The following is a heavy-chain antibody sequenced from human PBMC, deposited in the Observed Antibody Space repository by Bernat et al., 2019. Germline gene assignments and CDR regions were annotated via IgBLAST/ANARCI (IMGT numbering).Heavy chain of an antibody. CDR2: IYYSGST. Sequence: QLQLQESGPGLVKPSETLSLTCTVSGGSISSSSYYWGWIRQPPVKGLEWIGSIYYSGSTYYNPSLKSRVTISVDTSKNQFSLKLSSVTAADTAVYYCARQEGTKPDFDYWGQGTLVTVSS. CDR1: GGSISSSSYY. V-gene: IGHV4-39*01. J-gene: IGHJ4*02. CDR3: ARQEGTKPDFDY. D-gene: IGHD1-14*01.